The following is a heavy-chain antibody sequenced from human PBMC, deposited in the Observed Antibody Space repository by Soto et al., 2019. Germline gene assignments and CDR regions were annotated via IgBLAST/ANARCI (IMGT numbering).Heavy chain of an antibody. CDR2: IWYDGSNK. CDR1: GFTFSSYG. D-gene: IGHD2-21*02. Sequence: QVQLVESGGGVVQPGRSLRLSCAASGFTFSSYGMHWVRQAPGKGLEWVAVIWYDGSNKYYADSVKGRFTISRDNSKNTLYLQMNSLRAEDTAVYYCARDIINERDEYYFDYWGQGTLVTVSS. J-gene: IGHJ4*02. V-gene: IGHV3-33*01. CDR3: ARDIINERDEYYFDY.